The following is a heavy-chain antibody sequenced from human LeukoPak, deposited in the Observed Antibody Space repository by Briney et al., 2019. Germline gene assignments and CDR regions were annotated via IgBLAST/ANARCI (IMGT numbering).Heavy chain of an antibody. CDR1: GYTFTSYG. CDR3: ARAAGVVVPAAITRNGIDI. J-gene: IGHJ3*02. CDR2: ISAYNGNT. Sequence: ASVKVSCKASGYTFTSYGISWVRQAPGQGLEWMGWISAYNGNTNYAQKLQGRVTMTTDTSTSTAYMELRSLRSDDTAVYYCARAAGVVVPAAITRNGIDIWGQGTMVTVSS. V-gene: IGHV1-18*01. D-gene: IGHD2-2*01.